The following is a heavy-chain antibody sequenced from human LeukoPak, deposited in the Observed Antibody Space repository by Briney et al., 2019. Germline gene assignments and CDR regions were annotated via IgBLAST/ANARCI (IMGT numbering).Heavy chain of an antibody. D-gene: IGHD2-2*02. Sequence: GGSLRLSCEGSKFTFSSYEMSWVRQAPGKGLEWISYISNTGSVRYYADSVKGRFTISRDDAKNSLYLQMNSLRAEDTAVYYCARDQGYTFGYGMDVWGKGTTVTVSS. CDR2: ISNTGSVR. V-gene: IGHV3-48*03. J-gene: IGHJ6*04. CDR1: KFTFSSYE. CDR3: ARDQGYTFGYGMDV.